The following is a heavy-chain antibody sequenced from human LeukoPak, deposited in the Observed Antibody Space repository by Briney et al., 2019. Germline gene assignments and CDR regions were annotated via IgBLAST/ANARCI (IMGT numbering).Heavy chain of an antibody. V-gene: IGHV5-51*01. D-gene: IGHD3-3*01. CDR1: GYTFTTYR. Sequence: KPGESLKISCQGSGYTFTTYRIGWVRQMPGKGLEWMGIIHPGDSDIRYSPSFKGQVTISADKSISTAYLQWSNLKASDTAMYHCARQITISHFDYWGQGTLVTVSS. CDR2: IHPGDSDI. J-gene: IGHJ4*02. CDR3: ARQITISHFDY.